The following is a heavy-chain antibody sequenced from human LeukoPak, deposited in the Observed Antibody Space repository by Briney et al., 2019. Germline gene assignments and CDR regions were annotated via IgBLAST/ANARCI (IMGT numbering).Heavy chain of an antibody. CDR3: VRGPGYPGGKLDY. Sequence: GGSLRLSCAASGFIVSSNYMSWVRQAPGKGLEWVSLIYSGGGTYYADSVKGRFTISRDKSRNTLYLQMNSLRAEDTAVYYCVRGPGYPGGKLDYWGQGTLVTVSS. V-gene: IGHV3-53*01. CDR1: GFIVSSNY. J-gene: IGHJ4*02. D-gene: IGHD3-16*01. CDR2: IYSGGGT.